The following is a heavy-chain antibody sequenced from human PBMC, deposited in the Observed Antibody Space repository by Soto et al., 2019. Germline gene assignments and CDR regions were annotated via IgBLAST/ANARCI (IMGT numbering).Heavy chain of an antibody. D-gene: IGHD1-7*01. CDR1: GDNVSSTRAA. CDR3: AGTTSHQWYYMDV. Sequence: SQTLSLTCDLSGDNVSSTRAAWYWIRLSKSRGLEWLASTYYRSRWYNDYAVSVRSRITVNPVTSKNQFSLQLTSVTSEDMAVYYCAGTTSHQWYYMDVWGKGTTVTVSS. CDR2: TYYRSRWYN. V-gene: IGHV6-1*01. J-gene: IGHJ6*03.